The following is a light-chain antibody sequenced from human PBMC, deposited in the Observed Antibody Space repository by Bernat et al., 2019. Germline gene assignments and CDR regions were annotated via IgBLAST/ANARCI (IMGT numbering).Light chain of an antibody. CDR3: QQRTNWPIT. V-gene: IGKV3-11*01. J-gene: IGKJ5*01. CDR2: DAS. CDR1: RSVGYD. Sequence: EIVLTQSPATLSLRPGERATLSCRASRSVGYDLTWYQHRRGQTPRLLIYDASNRATGIPTRFSGSGSGTDFTLTISSLEPEDFAVYYCQQRTNWPITFGQGTRLEIE.